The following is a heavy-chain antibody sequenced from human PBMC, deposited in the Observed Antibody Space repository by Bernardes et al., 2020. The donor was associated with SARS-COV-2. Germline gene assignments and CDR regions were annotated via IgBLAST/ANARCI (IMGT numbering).Heavy chain of an antibody. J-gene: IGHJ5*01. CDR1: GFTFTKYD. Sequence: GGSLRLSCAASGFTFTKYDMSWVRQAPGKGLEWVSGISGSGNTTYYADSVKGRFTISRDNSKNTVYLQMNSLRAEDTATYYCAKADCSGESCFSADSWGQGTLVIISS. CDR2: ISGSGNTT. CDR3: AKADCSGESCFSADS. V-gene: IGHV3-23*01. D-gene: IGHD2-15*01.